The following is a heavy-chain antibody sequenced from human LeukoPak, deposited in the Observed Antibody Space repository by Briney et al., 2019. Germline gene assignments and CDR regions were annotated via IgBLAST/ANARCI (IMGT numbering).Heavy chain of an antibody. Sequence: SETLSLTCTVSGGSISGYYWSWIRQPPGKGLEWIGYIYYSGSTNYNPSLKSRVTISVDTSKNQFSLKLSSVTAADTAVYYCARGSGWYGLDYWGQGTLVTVSS. D-gene: IGHD6-19*01. CDR1: GGSISGYY. CDR2: IYYSGST. J-gene: IGHJ4*02. CDR3: ARGSGWYGLDY. V-gene: IGHV4-59*12.